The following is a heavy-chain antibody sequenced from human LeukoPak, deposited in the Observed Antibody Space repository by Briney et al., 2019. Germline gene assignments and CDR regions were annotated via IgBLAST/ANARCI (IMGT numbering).Heavy chain of an antibody. CDR2: ISGSGSDI. J-gene: IGHJ4*02. V-gene: IGHV3-11*01. CDR3: ATGSQIREADY. Sequence: GGSLRLSCAASGFTFSDYYMSWIRQAPGKGLEWVSYISGSGSDINYADSVKGRFTISRDNAKNSLYLQMNSLRAEDTAVYYCATGSQIREADYWGQGTLVTVSS. CDR1: GFTFSDYY. D-gene: IGHD3-10*01.